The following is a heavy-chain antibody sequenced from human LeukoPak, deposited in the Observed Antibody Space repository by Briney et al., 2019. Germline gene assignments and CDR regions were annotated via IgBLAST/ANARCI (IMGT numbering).Heavy chain of an antibody. D-gene: IGHD3-3*01. CDR2: IYYSGST. Sequence: SETLSLTCAVYGGSFSGYYWSWIRQPPGKGLEWIGYIYYSGSTNYNPSLKSRVTISVDTSKNQFSLKLSSVTAADTAVYYCAAYLSYYDFWSGHPWVWSQGTLVTVSS. J-gene: IGHJ4*02. CDR3: AAYLSYYDFWSGHPWV. CDR1: GGSFSGYY. V-gene: IGHV4-59*01.